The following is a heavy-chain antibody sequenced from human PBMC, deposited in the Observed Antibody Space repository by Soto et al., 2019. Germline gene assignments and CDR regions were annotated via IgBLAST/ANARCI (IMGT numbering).Heavy chain of an antibody. CDR1: GFTFDDYT. CDR3: AKDVEYSSSGYFDY. V-gene: IGHV3-43*01. D-gene: IGHD6-6*01. J-gene: IGHJ4*02. Sequence: GGSLRLSCAASGFTFDDYTMHWVRQAPGKGLEWVSLISWDGGSTYYADSVKGRFTISRDNSKNSLYLQMNSLRTEDTALYYCAKDVEYSSSGYFDYWGQGTLVTVSS. CDR2: ISWDGGST.